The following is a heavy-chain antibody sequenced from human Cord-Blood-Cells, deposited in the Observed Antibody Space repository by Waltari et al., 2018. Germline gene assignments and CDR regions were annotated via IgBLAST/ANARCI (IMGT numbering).Heavy chain of an antibody. D-gene: IGHD5-12*01. CDR1: GYTFTGSY. Sequence: QVQLVQSGAEVKKTGASVKVSCQSSGYTFTGSYMHWVRQAPGQGLEWMGWINPNSGGTNYAQKFQGRVTMTRDTSISTAYMELSRLRSDDTAVYYCARVKGYSGYDYFDYWGQGTLVTVSS. V-gene: IGHV1-2*02. J-gene: IGHJ4*02. CDR3: ARVKGYSGYDYFDY. CDR2: INPNSGGT.